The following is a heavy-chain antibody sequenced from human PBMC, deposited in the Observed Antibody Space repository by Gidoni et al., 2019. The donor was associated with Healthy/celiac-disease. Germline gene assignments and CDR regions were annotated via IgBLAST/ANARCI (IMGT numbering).Heavy chain of an antibody. CDR2: INPNSGGT. J-gene: IGHJ5*02. CDR1: GYTFTGYY. CDR3: ARKGYCSGGSCSSWFDP. Sequence: QVQLVQSGAEVKKPGASVKVSCKASGYTFTGYYMHWVRQAPGQGLEWMGWINPNSGGTNYAQKFQGRVTMTRDTSISTAYMELSRLRSDDTAVYYCARKGYCSGGSCSSWFDPWGQGTLVTVSS. D-gene: IGHD2-15*01. V-gene: IGHV1-2*02.